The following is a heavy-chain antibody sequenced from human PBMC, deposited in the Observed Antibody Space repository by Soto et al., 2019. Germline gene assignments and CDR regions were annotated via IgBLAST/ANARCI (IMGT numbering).Heavy chain of an antibody. D-gene: IGHD4-17*01. CDR1: GFTFSSYA. V-gene: IGHV3-23*01. CDR3: AKDPHDYGDYTSDY. J-gene: IGHJ4*02. Sequence: GGSLRLSCAASGFTFSSYAMSWVRQAPGKGLEWVSAISGSGGSTYYADSVKGRFTISRDNSKNTLYLQMNSLRAEDTAVYYCAKDPHDYGDYTSDYWGQGTLVTVSS. CDR2: ISGSGGST.